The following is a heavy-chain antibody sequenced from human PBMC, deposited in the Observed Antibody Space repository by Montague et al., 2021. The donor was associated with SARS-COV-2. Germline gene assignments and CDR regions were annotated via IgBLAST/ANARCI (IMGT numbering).Heavy chain of an antibody. V-gene: IGHV4-39*07. CDR1: GGSISSRSYY. CDR3: ASFRRSFDY. J-gene: IGHJ4*02. CDR2: IYYSGST. Sequence: SETLSLTCTVSGGSISSRSYYWGWIRRPPGKGLEWIGSIYYSGSTYYNPSLKSRVTMSIDTSKNQFSLKLNSVTAADTAVYYCASFRRSFDYWGQGTLVSVSS.